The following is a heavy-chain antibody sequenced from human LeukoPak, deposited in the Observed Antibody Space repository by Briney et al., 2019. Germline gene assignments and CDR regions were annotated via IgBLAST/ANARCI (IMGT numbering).Heavy chain of an antibody. CDR1: GFTFSSYA. J-gene: IGHJ4*02. D-gene: IGHD6-6*01. CDR2: ISGSGGFT. V-gene: IGHV3-23*01. CDR3: ATRLVSQSFDY. Sequence: PGGSVRLSCAASGFTFSSYAMSWVRQAPGKGLEWVSGISGSGGFTYYADSVKGRFTISRDNSKNTLFLQMNNLRAEDTAVYYCATRLVSQSFDYWGQGTLVTVSS.